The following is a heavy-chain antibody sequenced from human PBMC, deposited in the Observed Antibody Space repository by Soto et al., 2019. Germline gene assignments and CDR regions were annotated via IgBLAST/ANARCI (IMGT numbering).Heavy chain of an antibody. CDR2: INHSGST. J-gene: IGHJ4*02. CDR1: GGSFSGYY. CDR3: ARDKITGLFDY. D-gene: IGHD2-8*02. Sequence: SETLSLTCAVYGGSFSGYYWTWIRQPPGTGLEWIGEINHSGSTNYNPSIKSRVTISVDTSKNQFSLKLTSVTTADTAVYYCARDKITGLFDYWGQGTLVTVSS. V-gene: IGHV4-34*01.